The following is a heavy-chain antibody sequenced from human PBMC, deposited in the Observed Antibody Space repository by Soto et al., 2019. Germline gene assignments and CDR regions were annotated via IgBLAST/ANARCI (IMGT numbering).Heavy chain of an antibody. J-gene: IGHJ6*02. Sequence: QVQLVQSGAEVKKPGSSVKVSCKASGGTFSSYAISWVRQAPGQGLEWMGGIIPIFGTAHYAQKFQGRVTITADESTSTAYRELSSLRAEDTAGYDCARRLGELLGSYDYGMDVGGQGTTVTVSS. CDR1: GGTFSSYA. D-gene: IGHD3-10*01. CDR3: ARRLGELLGSYDYGMDV. CDR2: IIPIFGTA. V-gene: IGHV1-69*12.